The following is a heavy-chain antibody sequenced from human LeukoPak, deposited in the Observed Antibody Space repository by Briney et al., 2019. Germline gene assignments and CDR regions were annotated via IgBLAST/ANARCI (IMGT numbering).Heavy chain of an antibody. Sequence: GGSLRLSCAASGFTFSSYWMSWVRQAPGKGLEWVSNIRHGGSVKNYVDSVKGRFTISRDNPKNSVYLQMNSLRAEDTAVYYCLVTTRSRGFDDWGQGTLVTVSS. J-gene: IGHJ4*02. CDR3: LVTTRSRGFDD. D-gene: IGHD1/OR15-1a*01. CDR2: IRHGGSVK. V-gene: IGHV3-7*01. CDR1: GFTFSSYW.